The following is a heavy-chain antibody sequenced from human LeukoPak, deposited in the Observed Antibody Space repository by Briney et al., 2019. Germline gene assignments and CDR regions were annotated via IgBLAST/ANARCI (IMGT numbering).Heavy chain of an antibody. CDR3: AGSIYGDYGVDAFDI. D-gene: IGHD4-17*01. CDR1: GGSISSYY. Sequence: PSETLSLTCTVSGGSISSYYWSWIRQPPGKGLEWIGYIYYSGSTNNNPSLKSRVTISVDTSKNQFSLKLSSVTAADTAVYYCAGSIYGDYGVDAFDIWGQGTMVTVSS. J-gene: IGHJ3*02. CDR2: IYYSGST. V-gene: IGHV4-59*01.